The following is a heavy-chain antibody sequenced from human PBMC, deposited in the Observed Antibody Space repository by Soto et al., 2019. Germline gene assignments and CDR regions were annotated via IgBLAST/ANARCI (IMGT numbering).Heavy chain of an antibody. CDR1: GFTFSSYS. CDR3: ARGRSGWYLGDALDI. J-gene: IGHJ3*02. CDR2: ISSSSSYI. Sequence: EVQLVESGGGLVKPGGSLRLSCAASGFTFSSYSMNWVRQAPGKGLEWVSSISSSSSYIYYADSVKGRFTISRDNAKNSLYLQMNSLRAEDTAVYYCARGRSGWYLGDALDIWGQGTMVTVSS. V-gene: IGHV3-21*01. D-gene: IGHD6-19*01.